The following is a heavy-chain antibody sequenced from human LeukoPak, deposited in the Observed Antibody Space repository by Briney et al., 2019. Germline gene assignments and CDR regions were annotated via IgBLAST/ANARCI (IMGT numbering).Heavy chain of an antibody. D-gene: IGHD6-6*01. CDR2: IYYRGST. J-gene: IGHJ4*02. CDR3: ARGPWSSSIDY. V-gene: IGHV4-30-4*01. CDR1: GGSISSGDYY. Sequence: PSETLSLTCTVSGGSISSGDYYWSWIRQPPGKGLERIGYIYYRGSTHYNPYRTGRITLSEYTPKNQFSLMLSSVTAADAAVYYCARGPWSSSIDYWGQGTLVTVSS.